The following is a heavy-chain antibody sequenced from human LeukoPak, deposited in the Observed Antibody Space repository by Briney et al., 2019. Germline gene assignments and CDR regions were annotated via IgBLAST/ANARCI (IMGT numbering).Heavy chain of an antibody. V-gene: IGHV1-2*02. CDR3: ARGSSHGFSMGY. D-gene: IGHD5-24*01. J-gene: IGHJ4*02. CDR2: INPNSGGT. CDR1: GYTFTCYY. Sequence: GASVKVSCKASGYTFTCYYMHWVRQAPGQGREWMGWINPNSGGTNYAQKFQGRVTMTRDTSISTAYMELRSLRSDDTAVYYCARGSSHGFSMGYWGQGTLVTVSS.